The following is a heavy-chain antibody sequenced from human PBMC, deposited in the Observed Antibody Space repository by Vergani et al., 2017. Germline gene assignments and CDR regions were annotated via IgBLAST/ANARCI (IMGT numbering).Heavy chain of an antibody. CDR2: IYYSGST. D-gene: IGHD3-3*01. J-gene: IGHJ4*02. Sequence: QLQLQESGPGLVKPSETLSLTCTVSGGSISSYYWSWIRQPPGKGLEWIGYIYYSGSTNYNPSLKSRVTISVDTSKNQFSLKLSSVTAADTAVYYCARLLPDFWSGYYFDYWGQGTLVTVSS. CDR1: GGSISSYY. V-gene: IGHV4-59*08. CDR3: ARLLPDFWSGYYFDY.